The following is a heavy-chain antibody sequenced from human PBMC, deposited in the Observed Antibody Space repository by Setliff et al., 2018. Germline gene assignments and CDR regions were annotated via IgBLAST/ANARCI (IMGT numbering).Heavy chain of an antibody. V-gene: IGHV4-59*11. CDR2: IYYSGST. CDR3: ARVRKGYSGYDFGDY. Sequence: PSETLSLTCTVSGGSIGSHYWSWIRQPPGKGLEWIGSIYYSGSTNYNPSLKSRVTISLDTSRNQFSLKLRSVTAADTAVYYCARVRKGYSGYDFGDYWGQGTLVTVS. D-gene: IGHD5-12*01. J-gene: IGHJ4*02. CDR1: GGSIGSHY.